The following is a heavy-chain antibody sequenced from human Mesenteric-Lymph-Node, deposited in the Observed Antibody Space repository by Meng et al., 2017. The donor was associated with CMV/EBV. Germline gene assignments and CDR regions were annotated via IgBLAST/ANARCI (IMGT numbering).Heavy chain of an antibody. D-gene: IGHD5-12*01. CDR1: GYTFTGYY. CDR2: INPNSGGT. J-gene: IGHJ4*02. Sequence: ASVKVSCKASGYTFTGYYMHWVRQAPGQGLEWMGWINPNSGGTNYAQKFQGRVTMTRDTSTSTAYMELSRLRSDDTAVYYCARASIAATTELDYWGQGTLVTVSS. CDR3: ARASIAATTELDY. V-gene: IGHV1-2*02.